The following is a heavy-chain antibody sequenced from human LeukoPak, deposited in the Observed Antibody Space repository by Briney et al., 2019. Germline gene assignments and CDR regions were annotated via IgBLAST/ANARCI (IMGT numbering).Heavy chain of an antibody. CDR2: ISAYNGNT. CDR3: ARDSELTYDILTGYPVYYYYGMDV. V-gene: IGHV1-18*01. Sequence: GASVKVSCKASGYTFTSYGISWVRQAPGQGLEWMGWISAYNGNTNYAQKLQGRVTMTTDTSTSTAYMELRSLRSDDTAVYYCARDSELTYDILTGYPVYYYYGMDVWGQGTTVTVSS. D-gene: IGHD3-9*01. J-gene: IGHJ6*02. CDR1: GYTFTSYG.